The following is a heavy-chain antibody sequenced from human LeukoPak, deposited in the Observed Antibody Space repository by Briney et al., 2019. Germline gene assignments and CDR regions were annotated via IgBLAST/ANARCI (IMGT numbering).Heavy chain of an antibody. CDR2: IWYDGSNK. J-gene: IGHJ4*02. D-gene: IGHD6-19*01. CDR1: GFTFSSYG. V-gene: IGHV3-33*08. CDR3: ARDQTQYSSGWYEY. Sequence: GGSLRLSCAASGFTFSSYGMHWVRQAPGKGLEGVAVIWYDGSNKYYADSVKGRFTISRDNSKNTLYLQMNSLRAEDTAVYYCARDQTQYSSGWYEYWGQGTLVTVSS.